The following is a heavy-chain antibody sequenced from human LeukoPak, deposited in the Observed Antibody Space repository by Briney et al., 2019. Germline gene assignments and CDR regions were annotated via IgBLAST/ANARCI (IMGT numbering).Heavy chain of an antibody. CDR2: ISSSSWTI. CDR3: ARDTAMFY. CDR1: GFTFSSYG. V-gene: IGHV3-48*04. D-gene: IGHD5-18*01. J-gene: IGHJ4*02. Sequence: PGGSLRLSCAASGFTFSSYGMNWVRQAPGKGLEWVSYISSSSWTIYYADSVKGRFTISRDSAQNSLYLQMDSLRVEDTAVYYCARDTAMFYWGQGTLVTVSS.